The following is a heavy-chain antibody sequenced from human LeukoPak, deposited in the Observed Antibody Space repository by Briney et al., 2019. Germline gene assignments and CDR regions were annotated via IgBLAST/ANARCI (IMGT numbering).Heavy chain of an antibody. Sequence: SETLSLTYTVSGASISGYYWNWIRQPPGKGLEWIGYMYYSGSTNYNPSLKSRVTMSGDTSKNELSLKLSSVTAADTAAYYCARMNGDYGFRNYFYYGLDVWGQGTTVTVSS. CDR1: GASISGYY. J-gene: IGHJ6*02. D-gene: IGHD4-17*01. CDR3: ARMNGDYGFRNYFYYGLDV. CDR2: MYYSGST. V-gene: IGHV4-59*08.